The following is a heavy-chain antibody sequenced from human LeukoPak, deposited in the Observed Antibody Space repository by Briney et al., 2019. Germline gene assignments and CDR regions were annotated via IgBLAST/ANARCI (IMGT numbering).Heavy chain of an antibody. CDR1: GGSISSYY. V-gene: IGHV4-59*01. J-gene: IGHJ6*02. Sequence: LDTLSLTCTVSGGSISSYYWSWIRQPPGKGLEWIGYIYYSGSTNYNPSLKSRVTISVDTSKNQFSLKLSSVTAADTAVYYCARGRGMDVWGQGTTVTVSS. CDR2: IYYSGST. CDR3: ARGRGMDV.